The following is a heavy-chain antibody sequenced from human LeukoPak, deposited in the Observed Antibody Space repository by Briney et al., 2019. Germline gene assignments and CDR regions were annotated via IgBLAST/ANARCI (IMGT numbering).Heavy chain of an antibody. V-gene: IGHV4-59*01. CDR2: IYYSGST. Sequence: PSETLSLTCTVSGGSISSYYWSWVRQPPGKGLEWIGYIYYSGSTNYNPSLKSRVTISADTSKNQFSLKLYSVTAADTAVYYCATRKLGNDYWGQGTLVTVSS. D-gene: IGHD7-27*01. CDR1: GGSISSYY. CDR3: ATRKLGNDY. J-gene: IGHJ4*02.